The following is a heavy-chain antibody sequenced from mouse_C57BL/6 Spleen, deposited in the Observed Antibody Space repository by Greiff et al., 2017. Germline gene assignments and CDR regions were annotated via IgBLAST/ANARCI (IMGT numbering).Heavy chain of an antibody. D-gene: IGHD2-4*01. CDR1: GYTFTDHT. CDR2: IYPRDGST. V-gene: IGHV1-78*01. CDR3: AREGYYDYDNFDY. Sequence: QVQLQQSDAELVKPGASVKISCKVSGYTFTDHTIHWMKQRPEQGLEWIGYIYPRDGSTKYNEKFKGKATLTADKTSSTAYMQLNSLTSEDSAVXFCAREGYYDYDNFDYWGQGTTLTVSS. J-gene: IGHJ2*01.